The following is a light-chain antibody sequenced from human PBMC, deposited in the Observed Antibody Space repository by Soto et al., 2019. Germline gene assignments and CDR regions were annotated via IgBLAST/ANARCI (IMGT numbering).Light chain of an antibody. CDR3: QQSYGTPFT. Sequence: DIQMTQSPSSLSASVGDRVTITCRASQSISSYLNWYQQKPGKAPNLLIYAASSLQSGVPSRFSGSGSGTDFTLTISSLQPEDFATYYCQQSYGTPFTFGPGTRVEI. CDR2: AAS. CDR1: QSISSY. J-gene: IGKJ3*01. V-gene: IGKV1-39*01.